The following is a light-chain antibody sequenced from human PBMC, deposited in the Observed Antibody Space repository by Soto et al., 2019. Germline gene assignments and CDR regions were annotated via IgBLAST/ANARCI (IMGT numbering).Light chain of an antibody. J-gene: IGKJ5*01. CDR2: GAS. Sequence: IVLTQSPCTLSLSPGERATLSCRASQSVSSSYLAWYQQKPGQAPRLLIYGASSRATGIPDRFSGSGSGTDFTLTISRLEPEDFAVYYCQQYGSSLITFGQGTDWRL. V-gene: IGKV3-20*01. CDR1: QSVSSSY. CDR3: QQYGSSLIT.